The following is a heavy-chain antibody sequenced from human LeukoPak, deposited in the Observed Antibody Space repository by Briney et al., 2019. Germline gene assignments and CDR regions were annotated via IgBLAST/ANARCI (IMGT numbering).Heavy chain of an antibody. J-gene: IGHJ4*02. V-gene: IGHV3-23*01. CDR3: TRGPSLVEYYFDY. D-gene: IGHD2-2*01. CDR1: GFLFQSFA. Sequence: GGSLTLFCAASGFLFQSFAKAGLRQAPGKGLEWVSAISGSGESTHYADSVKGRFTIVRDNSKNTLYLQMNGLGGEDTAVYYCTRGPSLVEYYFDYRGQGTLVTVSS. CDR2: ISGSGEST.